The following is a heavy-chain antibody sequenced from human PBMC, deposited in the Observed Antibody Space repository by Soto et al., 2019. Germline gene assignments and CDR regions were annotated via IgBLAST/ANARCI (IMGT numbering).Heavy chain of an antibody. J-gene: IGHJ4*02. V-gene: IGHV3-23*01. CDR3: AKGAGGSGPLWLYY. D-gene: IGHD2-15*01. CDR1: GFTFSSSV. CDR2: ISGSGSST. Sequence: EVQLLESGGGLVQPGGSLRLSCAASGFTFSSSVMYLVRKAPGRGLEWVSGISGSGSSTDYADSVRGRFTISRDNFKTTLYLQMSSLGDADTAVYYCAKGAGGSGPLWLYYWGQGTLVSVSS.